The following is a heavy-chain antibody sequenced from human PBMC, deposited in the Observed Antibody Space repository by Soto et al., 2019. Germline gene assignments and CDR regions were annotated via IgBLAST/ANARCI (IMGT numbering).Heavy chain of an antibody. Sequence: QVQLVQSGAEVKKPGASVKVSCKASGYTFTSYGISWVRQAPGQGLEWMGWISAYNGNTNYAQKLQGRVTMTTDTATSTAYMEMRSLRSDDTAVYYCARTIGVTRRVGYFDYWGQGTLVTVSS. D-gene: IGHD3-3*01. J-gene: IGHJ4*02. CDR1: GYTFTSYG. CDR3: ARTIGVTRRVGYFDY. CDR2: ISAYNGNT. V-gene: IGHV1-18*01.